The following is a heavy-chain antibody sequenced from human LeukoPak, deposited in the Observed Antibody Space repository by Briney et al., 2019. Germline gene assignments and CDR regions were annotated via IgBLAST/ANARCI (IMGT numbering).Heavy chain of an antibody. CDR3: AKPSRIAPLNYYYYGMDV. Sequence: GESLKISCKGSGYRFTSYWIGWVRQMPGKGLEWMGIIYPGDSDTRYSPSFQGQVTISADKSISTAYLQWSSLKASDTAMYYCAKPSRIAPLNYYYYGMDVWGQGTTVTVSS. CDR2: IYPGDSDT. J-gene: IGHJ6*02. CDR1: GYRFTSYW. D-gene: IGHD6-13*01. V-gene: IGHV5-51*01.